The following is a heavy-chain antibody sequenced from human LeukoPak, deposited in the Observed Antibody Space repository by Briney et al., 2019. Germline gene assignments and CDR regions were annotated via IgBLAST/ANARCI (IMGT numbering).Heavy chain of an antibody. V-gene: IGHV3-7*01. CDR1: GFTFSSYW. Sequence: GGSLTLSCAASGFTFSSYWMSWVRQAPREGVEWVANIKQDGSEKYYVESVKGRFTIPRDNAKNTLYLQMNSLRAEDTAVYYCARVGWGKYFDYWGQGTLVTVSS. CDR2: IKQDGSEK. CDR3: ARVGWGKYFDY. D-gene: IGHD3-16*01. J-gene: IGHJ4*02.